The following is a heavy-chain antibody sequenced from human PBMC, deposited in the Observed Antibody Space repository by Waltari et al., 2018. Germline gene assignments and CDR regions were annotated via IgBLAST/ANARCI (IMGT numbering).Heavy chain of an antibody. V-gene: IGHV4-38-2*01. CDR3: ARLPYYYDSSGYQGPFDY. CDR2: IYHSGST. D-gene: IGHD3-22*01. Sequence: QVQLQESGPGLVKPSETLSLTCAVSGYSISSGYYWGWIRQPPGKWLEWIGSIYHSGSTYYNPSLKSRVTISVDTSKNQFSLKLSSVTAADTAVYYCARLPYYYDSSGYQGPFDYWGQGTLVTVSS. J-gene: IGHJ4*02. CDR1: GYSISSGYY.